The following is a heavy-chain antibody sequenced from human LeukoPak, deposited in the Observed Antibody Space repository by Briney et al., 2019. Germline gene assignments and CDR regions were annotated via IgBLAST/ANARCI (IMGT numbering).Heavy chain of an antibody. CDR3: AKWGDYDVLTGYYVSDY. J-gene: IGHJ4*02. Sequence: PGGSLRLSCAASGFTFSNYAKSWVRQAPGKGLEWVSAITGGGSGIYYADSMKSRFTISRDNSKNTLYLQINGLRAEDTAVYYCAKWGDYDVLTGYYVSDYWGQGTLVTVSS. CDR2: ITGGGSGI. CDR1: GFTFSNYA. D-gene: IGHD3-9*01. V-gene: IGHV3-23*01.